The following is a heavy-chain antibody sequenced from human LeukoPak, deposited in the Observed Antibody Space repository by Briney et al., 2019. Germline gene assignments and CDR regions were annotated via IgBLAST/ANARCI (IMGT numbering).Heavy chain of an antibody. D-gene: IGHD2-21*01. J-gene: IGHJ5*02. Sequence: SETLSLTCTVSGGSISSYYWSWIRQPPGKGLEWIGYIYTSGSTNYNPSLKSRVTISVDTSKNQFSLKLSSVTAAVTAVYYCARHLYSYGLNWFDPWGQGTLVTVSS. V-gene: IGHV4-4*09. CDR2: IYTSGST. CDR1: GGSISSYY. CDR3: ARHLYSYGLNWFDP.